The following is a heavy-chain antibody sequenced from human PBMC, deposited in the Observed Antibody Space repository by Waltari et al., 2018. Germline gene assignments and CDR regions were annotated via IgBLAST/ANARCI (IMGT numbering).Heavy chain of an antibody. CDR2: IYTSGST. V-gene: IGHV4-4*07. CDR1: GGSISRYF. J-gene: IGHJ6*03. CDR3: ARGQTYYDILTGYYHYYYYMDV. Sequence: QVQLQESGPGLVKPSETLSLTCTVSGGSISRYFWSWIRQPAGKGLDWIGRIYTSGSTNYNPSLKSRVTMSVDTSKNQFSLKLSSVTAADTAVYYCARGQTYYDILTGYYHYYYYMDVWGKGTTVTVSS. D-gene: IGHD3-9*01.